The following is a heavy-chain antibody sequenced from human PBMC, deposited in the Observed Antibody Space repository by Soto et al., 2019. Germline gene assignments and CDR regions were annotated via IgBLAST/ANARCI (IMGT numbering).Heavy chain of an antibody. Sequence: ASVKVSCKASGGTFSNYAISWVRQAPGQGLEWMGGIIPIFGTANYAQKFQGRVTITADESTSTAYMELSSLRSEDTAVYYCARAGVVVVPAAIPYYYYYGMDVWGQGTTVTVSS. V-gene: IGHV1-69*13. CDR1: GGTFSNYA. J-gene: IGHJ6*02. CDR3: ARAGVVVVPAAIPYYYYYGMDV. D-gene: IGHD2-2*02. CDR2: IIPIFGTA.